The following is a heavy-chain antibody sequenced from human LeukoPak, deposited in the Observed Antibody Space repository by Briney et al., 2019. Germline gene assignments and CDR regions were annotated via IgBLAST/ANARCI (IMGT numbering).Heavy chain of an antibody. CDR3: ARGGSRRLGELSLYRY. CDR2: INHSGST. Sequence: SETLSLTGAVYGGSFSGYYWSWIRQPPGKGLEWIGEINHSGSTNYNPSLKSRVTISVDTSKNQFSLKLSSVTAADTAVYYCARGGSRRLGELSLYRYWGQGTLVTVSS. CDR1: GGSFSGYY. D-gene: IGHD3-16*02. J-gene: IGHJ4*02. V-gene: IGHV4-34*01.